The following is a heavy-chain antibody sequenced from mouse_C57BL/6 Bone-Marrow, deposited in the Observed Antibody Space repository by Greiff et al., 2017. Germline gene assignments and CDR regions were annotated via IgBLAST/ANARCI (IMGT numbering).Heavy chain of an antibody. D-gene: IGHD1-1*01. CDR2: LSGGGGNT. CDR1: GFTFSSYT. V-gene: IGHV5-9*01. CDR3: SRQVTTVLATKYFDV. Sequence: EVKLVESGGGLVKPGGSLKLSCAASGFTFSSYTMSWVRQTPEKRLQWVAALSGGGGNTYYPDSVMGRFTISIDNAKNIRYLQMSSLRSEYTSLYYCSRQVTTVLATKYFDVWGTGTTVTVAS. J-gene: IGHJ1*03.